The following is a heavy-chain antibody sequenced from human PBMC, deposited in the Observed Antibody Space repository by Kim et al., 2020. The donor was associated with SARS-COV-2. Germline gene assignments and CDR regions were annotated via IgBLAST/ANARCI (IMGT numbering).Heavy chain of an antibody. J-gene: IGHJ5*02. CDR2: FDPEDGET. Sequence: ASVKVSCKVSGYTLTELSMHWVRQAPGKGLEWMGGFDPEDGETIYAQKFQGRVPMTEDTSTDTAYMXLSSLRSXDTAVYYCATXXTXXXXFDPWGQGTLVTVS. D-gene: IGHD3-3*01. CDR1: GYTLTELS. CDR3: ATXXTXXXXFDP. V-gene: IGHV1-24*01.